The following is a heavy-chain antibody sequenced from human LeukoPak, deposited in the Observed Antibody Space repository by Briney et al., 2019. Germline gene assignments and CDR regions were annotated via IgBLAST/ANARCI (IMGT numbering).Heavy chain of an antibody. CDR3: ARDDASDPSASFDL. D-gene: IGHD1-26*01. CDR2: NNPKSGGT. J-gene: IGHJ3*01. V-gene: IGHV1-2*02. Sequence: ASVKVSCKASGYSFRDDYIYWIRQAPGQGLEWVGWNNPKSGGTKYARKSQGRVTMTGDTSINTAYMELSSLRSDDTAMYYCARDDASDPSASFDLWGQGTMISVSS. CDR1: GYSFRDDY.